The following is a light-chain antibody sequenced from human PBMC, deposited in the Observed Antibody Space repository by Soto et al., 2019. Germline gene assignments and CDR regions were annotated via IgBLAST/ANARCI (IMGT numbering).Light chain of an antibody. Sequence: GDRVTITCRASQGISSALAWYQQKPWKAPKLLIYDASSLESGVPSRFSGSGSGTDFTLTISSLQPEDFATYYGQQFNSYPRTFGQGTKLEIK. V-gene: IGKV1-13*02. J-gene: IGKJ2*01. CDR1: QGISSA. CDR3: QQFNSYPRT. CDR2: DAS.